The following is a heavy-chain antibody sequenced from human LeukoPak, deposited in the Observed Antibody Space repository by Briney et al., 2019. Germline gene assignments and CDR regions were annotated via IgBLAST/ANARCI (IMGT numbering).Heavy chain of an antibody. V-gene: IGHV3-23*01. CDR2: ISGSGGST. CDR3: ALTSWGAAAIQVAVYYGMDV. Sequence: GGSLRLSCAASGLTFSSYAMSWVRQAQGKGLEWVSAISGSGGSTYYADSVKGRFTISRDNSKNTLYLQMNSLRAEDTAVYYCALTSWGAAAIQVAVYYGMDVWGKGTIVTVSS. J-gene: IGHJ6*04. CDR1: GLTFSSYA. D-gene: IGHD2-2*01.